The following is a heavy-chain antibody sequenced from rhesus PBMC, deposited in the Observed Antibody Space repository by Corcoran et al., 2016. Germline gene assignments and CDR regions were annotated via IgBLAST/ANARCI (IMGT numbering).Heavy chain of an antibody. CDR3: AGGGGIIGYYFDY. J-gene: IGHJ4*01. D-gene: IGHD3-34*01. Sequence: QVQLQESGPGLVKPSETLPLTCAVSGAPISSNYWSWIRQAPGKGLEWIGRIYGSGGSTDYNPSLKSRVTISIDTSKNQFSLKLSSVTAADTAVYYCAGGGGIIGYYFDYWGQGVLVTITS. CDR2: IYGSGGST. V-gene: IGHV4S2*01. CDR1: GAPISSNY.